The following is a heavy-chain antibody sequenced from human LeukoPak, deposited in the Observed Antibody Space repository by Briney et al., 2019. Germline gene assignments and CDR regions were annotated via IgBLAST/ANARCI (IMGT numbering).Heavy chain of an antibody. Sequence: GGSLRLSCAASGFTFSSYAMHWVRQAPGKGLEWVAVISYDGSNKYYADSVKGRFTISRDNSKNTMYLQMNSLRVDDTAVYCCAREARGYSYSYDYWGQGILVTVSS. CDR1: GFTFSSYA. CDR2: ISYDGSNK. CDR3: AREARGYSYSYDY. V-gene: IGHV3-30*04. D-gene: IGHD5-18*01. J-gene: IGHJ4*02.